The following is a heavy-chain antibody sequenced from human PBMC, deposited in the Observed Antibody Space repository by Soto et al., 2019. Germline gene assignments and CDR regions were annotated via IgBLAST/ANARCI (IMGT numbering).Heavy chain of an antibody. V-gene: IGHV3-13*04. Sequence: EVQLVESGGGLVQPGGSLRLSCAASGFSFSNYDIHWVRQATGKGLEWVSGIGTAGDTYYAGSVKGRFTIFRENAKNSLYLQMNSLRAGDTAVYYCARGALGFDPWGQGTLVAVSS. J-gene: IGHJ5*02. CDR3: ARGALGFDP. D-gene: IGHD6-6*01. CDR1: GFSFSNYD. CDR2: IGTAGDT.